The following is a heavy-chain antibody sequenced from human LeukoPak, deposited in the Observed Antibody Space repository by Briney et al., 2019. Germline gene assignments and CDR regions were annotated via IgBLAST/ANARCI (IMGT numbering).Heavy chain of an antibody. Sequence: GGSVRLSCAASGLTYSNYRLNWVRPAPGKGLEWVSDISPSGDITYYADSVKGRFTISRDNSKNTLYLEETSLTGQDTVFYYCAKDDASLRFGEWSQGTLVTVPS. V-gene: IGHV3-23*01. CDR1: GLTYSNYR. CDR2: ISPSGDIT. CDR3: AKDDASLRFGE. J-gene: IGHJ4*02. D-gene: IGHD3-10*01.